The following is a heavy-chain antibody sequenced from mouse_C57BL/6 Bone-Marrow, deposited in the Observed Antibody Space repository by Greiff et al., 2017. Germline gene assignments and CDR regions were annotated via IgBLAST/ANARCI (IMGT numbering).Heavy chain of an antibody. V-gene: IGHV1-76*01. CDR3: AGGNYEDYFDY. CDR2: IYPGSGNT. Sequence: VQRVESGAELVRPGASVKLSCKASGYTFTDYYINWVKQRPGQGLEWIARIYPGSGNTYYNEKFKGKATLTAEKSSSTAYMQLSSLTSEDSAVYFCAGGNYEDYFDYWGQGTTLTVSS. D-gene: IGHD2-1*01. CDR1: GYTFTDYY. J-gene: IGHJ2*01.